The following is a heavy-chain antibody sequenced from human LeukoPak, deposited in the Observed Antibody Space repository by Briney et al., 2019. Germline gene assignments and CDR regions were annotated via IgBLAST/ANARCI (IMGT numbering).Heavy chain of an antibody. D-gene: IGHD3-10*01. J-gene: IGHJ6*03. CDR3: AKTLRDLFSSYYYYYMDV. CDR2: IYYSGST. V-gene: IGHV4-59*11. CDR1: GGSLSGHY. Sequence: LETLSLTCTVSGGSLSGHYWSWIRQPPGKGPEWIGYIYYSGSTNYNPSLKSRVTISVDTSKNQFSLKLSSVTAADTAVYYCAKTLRDLFSSYYYYYMDVWGKGTTVTVSS.